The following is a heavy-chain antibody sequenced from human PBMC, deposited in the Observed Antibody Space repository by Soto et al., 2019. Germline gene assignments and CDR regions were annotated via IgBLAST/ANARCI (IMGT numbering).Heavy chain of an antibody. D-gene: IGHD3-3*01. CDR3: ARADYDFWSGSFSYGMDV. J-gene: IGHJ6*02. CDR2: INAGNGNT. CDR1: GYTFTSYA. V-gene: IGHV1-3*01. Sequence: SLKVSCKASGYTFTSYAMHWVRQAPGQRLEWMGWINAGNGNTKYSQKFQGRVTITRDTSASTAYMELSSLRSEDTAVYYCARADYDFWSGSFSYGMDVWGQGTTVTVSS.